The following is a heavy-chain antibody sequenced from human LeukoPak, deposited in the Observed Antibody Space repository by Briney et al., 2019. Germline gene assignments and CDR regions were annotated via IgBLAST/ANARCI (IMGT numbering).Heavy chain of an antibody. CDR2: IYYSGST. D-gene: IGHD6-13*01. CDR1: GGSISSYY. J-gene: IGHJ3*02. V-gene: IGHV4-59*08. Sequence: SETLSLTCTVSGGSISSYYWSWIRQPPGKGLEWIGYIYYSGSTYYNPSLKSRVTISVDTSKNQFSLKLSSVTAADTAVYYCARLAAGIAFDIWGQGTMVTVSS. CDR3: ARLAAGIAFDI.